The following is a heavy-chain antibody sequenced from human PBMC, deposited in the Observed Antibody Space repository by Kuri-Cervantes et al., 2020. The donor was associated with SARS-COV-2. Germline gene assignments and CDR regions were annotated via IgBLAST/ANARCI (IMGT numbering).Heavy chain of an antibody. J-gene: IGHJ6*02. CDR2: ISWNSDSI. CDR1: GFTFKDHA. Sequence: SLKISCAASGFTFKDHAMHWVRQAPGKGLEWVSGISWNSDSIGYADSVKGRFTISRDNAMHSLYLQMNSLRAEDTALYFCAKDLGAGDYFYFYAMDVWGQGTTVTVSS. D-gene: IGHD3-16*01. V-gene: IGHV3-9*01. CDR3: AKDLGAGDYFYFYAMDV.